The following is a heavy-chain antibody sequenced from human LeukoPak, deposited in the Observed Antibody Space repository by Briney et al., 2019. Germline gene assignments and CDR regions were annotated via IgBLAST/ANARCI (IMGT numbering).Heavy chain of an antibody. V-gene: IGHV3-21*01. D-gene: IGHD1-26*01. CDR3: ASGNYFDY. J-gene: IGHJ4*02. CDR1: GFTFSSYT. Sequence: PGGSLRLSCAVSGFTFSSYTMNWVRQAPGKGLEWVSSISSGSGYIYYADSVQGRFTISRDNAKSSLYLQMNSLRADDTAVFYCASGNYFDYWGQGTLVTVSS. CDR2: ISSGSGYI.